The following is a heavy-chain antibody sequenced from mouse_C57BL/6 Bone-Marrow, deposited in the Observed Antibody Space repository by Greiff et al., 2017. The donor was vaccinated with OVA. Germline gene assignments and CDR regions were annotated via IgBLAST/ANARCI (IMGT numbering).Heavy chain of an antibody. V-gene: IGHV1-80*01. J-gene: IGHJ2*01. D-gene: IGHD2-3*01. Sequence: QVQLQQSGAELVKPGASVKISCKASGYAFSSYWMNWVKQRPGKGLEWIGQIYPGDGDTNYNGKFKGKATLTADKSSSTAYMQLSSLTSEDSAVYFCARKGWLLLYYFDYWGQGTTLTVSS. CDR2: IYPGDGDT. CDR1: GYAFSSYW. CDR3: ARKGWLLLYYFDY.